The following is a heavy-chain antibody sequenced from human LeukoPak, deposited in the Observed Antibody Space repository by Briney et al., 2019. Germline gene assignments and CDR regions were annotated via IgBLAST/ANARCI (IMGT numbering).Heavy chain of an antibody. V-gene: IGHV4-34*01. J-gene: IGHJ4*02. D-gene: IGHD7-27*01. CDR2: INHSGST. CDR1: GGSFSGYY. CDR3: ARHVRLGIRGWYFDY. Sequence: SETLSLTCAVYGGSFSGYYWSWIRQPPGKGLEWIGEINHSGSTNYNPSLKSRVTISVDTSKNQFSLKLSSVTAADTAVYYCARHVRLGIRGWYFDYWGQGTLVTVSS.